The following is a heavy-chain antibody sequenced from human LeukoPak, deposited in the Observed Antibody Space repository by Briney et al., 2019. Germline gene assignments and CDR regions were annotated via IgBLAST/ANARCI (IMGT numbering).Heavy chain of an antibody. V-gene: IGHV1-8*02. Sequence: ASVKVSCKASGYTFTSYYMHWVRQAPGQGLEWMGWMNPNSGNTGYAQKFQGRVTMTRNTSISTAYMELSSLRSEDTAVYYCARAGRVTRITMIVVVFDYWGQGTLVTVSS. J-gene: IGHJ4*02. CDR3: ARAGRVTRITMIVVVFDY. CDR1: GYTFTSYY. CDR2: MNPNSGNT. D-gene: IGHD3-22*01.